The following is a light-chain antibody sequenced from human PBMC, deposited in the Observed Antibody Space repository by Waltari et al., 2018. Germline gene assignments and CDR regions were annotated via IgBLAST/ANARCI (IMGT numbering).Light chain of an antibody. CDR1: ESLLIHDGKTC. V-gene: IGKV2-30*01. CDR3: MYRTRPWT. Sequence: DVVMTQSPVSLSVTLGQPAAISCRCSESLLIHDGKTCLYWFHQRPGQSPRRLIYQVSDRDSGVPHRFSGSGSGADFTLKISRVEAGDGRLYFCMYRTRPWTFGPGTKVE. CDR2: QVS. J-gene: IGKJ1*01.